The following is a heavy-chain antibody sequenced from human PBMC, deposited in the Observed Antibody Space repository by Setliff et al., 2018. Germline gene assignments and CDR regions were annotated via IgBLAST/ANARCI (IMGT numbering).Heavy chain of an antibody. CDR2: IYVGRNT. J-gene: IGHJ6*03. V-gene: IGHV4-61*09. CDR3: ARMSGFLYMDV. Sequence: SETLSLTCAVSGVTISNTASYWSWIRQPAGKGLEWIGQIYVGRNTYYNPSLESRVTISVDKSTNQFSLKLSSVTAADTAVYYCARMSGFLYMDVWGKGTTVTVSS. CDR1: GVTISNTASY. D-gene: IGHD3-3*01.